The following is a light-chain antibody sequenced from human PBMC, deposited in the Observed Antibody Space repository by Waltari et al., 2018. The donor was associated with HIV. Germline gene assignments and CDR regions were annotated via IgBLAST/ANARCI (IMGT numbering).Light chain of an antibody. CDR2: GDS. CDR1: NSNIGAGYD. J-gene: IGLJ3*02. Sequence: TQPPSLSGAPGQWVTISCTGNNSNIGAGYDVHWYRQLPGAAPELVVYGDSIRPLGVPDRFSGSKSGTSASLAINGLQTEDEGDYYCQSYDSSLSGLWVFGGGTRLTVL. V-gene: IGLV1-40*01. CDR3: QSYDSSLSGLWV.